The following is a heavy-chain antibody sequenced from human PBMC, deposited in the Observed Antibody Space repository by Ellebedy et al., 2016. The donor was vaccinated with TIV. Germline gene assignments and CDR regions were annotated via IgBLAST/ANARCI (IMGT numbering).Heavy chain of an antibody. CDR1: GFTFSSYG. J-gene: IGHJ3*02. V-gene: IGHV3-30*18. Sequence: GESLKISXAASGFTFSSYGMHWVRQAPGKGLEWVAVISYDGSNKYYADSVKGRFTISRDNSKNTLYLQMNSLRAEDTAVYYCAKGPGGAFDIWGQGTMVTVSS. CDR3: AKGPGGAFDI. D-gene: IGHD3-16*01. CDR2: ISYDGSNK.